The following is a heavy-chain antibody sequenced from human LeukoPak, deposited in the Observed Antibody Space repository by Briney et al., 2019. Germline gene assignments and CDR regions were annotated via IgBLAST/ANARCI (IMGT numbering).Heavy chain of an antibody. CDR3: ATDRDWAFGN. CDR1: GFTFITYS. D-gene: IGHD3/OR15-3a*01. J-gene: IGHJ4*02. Sequence: GGSLRLSCAASGFTFITYSMNWVRQAPGKGLEWVAYITTSSSDITYADSVKGRSTISRDNAKNSLYLQMNSLTDEDTAMYYCATDRDWAFGNWGQGILVTVSS. CDR2: ITTSSSDI. V-gene: IGHV3-21*05.